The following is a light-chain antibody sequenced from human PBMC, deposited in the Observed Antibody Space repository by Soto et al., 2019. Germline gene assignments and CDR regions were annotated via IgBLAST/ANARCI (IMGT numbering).Light chain of an antibody. CDR2: DVS. Sequence: SVLTQPASVSGSPGQSITISCSGTSSDVGGYNYVSWYQQHPGKAPQVMIYDVSNRPSGVSDRFSGSKSGNTASLTISGLQAEDEADYYCYSYTTSSTYVFGTGTKLTVL. CDR3: YSYTTSSTYV. J-gene: IGLJ1*01. CDR1: SSDVGGYNY. V-gene: IGLV2-14*01.